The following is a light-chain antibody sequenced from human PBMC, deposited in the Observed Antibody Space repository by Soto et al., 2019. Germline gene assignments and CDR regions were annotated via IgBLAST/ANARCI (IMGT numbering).Light chain of an antibody. J-gene: IGLJ2*01. Sequence: QSVLTQSPSASASLGASVKLTCTLSSGHSRYTIAWHQQQPEKGPRYLMKVNSDGSHSKGDGIPDRFSGSSSGAERYLTISSLQSEDEADYYCQTWGTGFHVVFGGGTKVTVL. CDR2: VNSDGSH. CDR3: QTWGTGFHVV. CDR1: SGHSRYT. V-gene: IGLV4-69*01.